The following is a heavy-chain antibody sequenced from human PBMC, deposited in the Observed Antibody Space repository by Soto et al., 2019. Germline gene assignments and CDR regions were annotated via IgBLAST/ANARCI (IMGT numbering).Heavy chain of an antibody. CDR3: ARGGRGVYGMDF. CDR1: GFAFSTYS. Sequence: EVQLVESGGGLVQPGGSLRLSCAASGFAFSTYSINWVRQAPGKGLEWFSYITSDSSTISYADSVKGRFTVSRDNAKNSLYLQMNSLRDEDTAVYYCARGGRGVYGMDFWGQGTSVTVSS. J-gene: IGHJ6*02. V-gene: IGHV3-48*02. D-gene: IGHD2-8*01. CDR2: ITSDSSTI.